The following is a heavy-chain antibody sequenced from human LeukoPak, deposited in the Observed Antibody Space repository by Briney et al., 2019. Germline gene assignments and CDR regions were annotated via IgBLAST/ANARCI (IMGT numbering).Heavy chain of an antibody. J-gene: IGHJ4*02. CDR2: ISYDGSNK. CDR3: AREDGRAYSSSWYINPHYFDY. CDR1: GFTFSSYA. Sequence: GGSLRLSCAASGFTFSSYATHWVRQAPGKGLEWVAVISYDGSNKYYADSVKGRFTISRDNSKNTLYLQMNSLRAEDTAVYYCAREDGRAYSSSWYINPHYFDYWGQGTLVTVSS. V-gene: IGHV3-30-3*01. D-gene: IGHD6-13*01.